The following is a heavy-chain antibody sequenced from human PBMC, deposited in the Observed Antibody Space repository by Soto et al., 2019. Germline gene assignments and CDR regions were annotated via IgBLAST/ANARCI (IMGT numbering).Heavy chain of an antibody. V-gene: IGHV1-69*02. J-gene: IGHJ3*02. D-gene: IGHD2-15*01. CDR3: ARHDIVVVVAATRAFDI. CDR2: IIPILGIA. Sequence: SVKVSCKASGGTFSSYTISWVRQAPGQGLEWMGRIIPILGIANYAQKFQGRVTITADKSTSTAYMELSSLRSEDTAVYYCARHDIVVVVAATRAFDIWGQGTMVTVSS. CDR1: GGTFSSYT.